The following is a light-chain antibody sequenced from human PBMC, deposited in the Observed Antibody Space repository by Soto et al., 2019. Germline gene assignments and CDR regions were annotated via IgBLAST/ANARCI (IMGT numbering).Light chain of an antibody. V-gene: IGKV3-20*01. CDR2: GAS. CDR3: QEYDGAPPIN. J-gene: IGKJ5*01. CDR1: QSVSSSY. Sequence: EIVLTQSPGTLSLSPGERATLSCRASQSVSSSYLAWYQQKPGQAPRLLIYGASSRATGIPDRFSGSGSGTDFTLTIRRLEPEDFAVYYCQEYDGAPPINCGLGTRREIK.